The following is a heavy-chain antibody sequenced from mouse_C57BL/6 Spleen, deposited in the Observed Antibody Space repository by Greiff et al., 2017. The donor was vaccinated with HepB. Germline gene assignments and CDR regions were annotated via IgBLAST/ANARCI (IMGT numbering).Heavy chain of an antibody. CDR2: ISSGSSTI. D-gene: IGHD2-3*01. CDR1: GFTFSDYG. Sequence: EVMLVESGGGLVKPGGSLKLSCAASGFTFSDYGMHWVRQAPEKGLEWVAYISSGSSTIYYADTVKGRFTISRDNAKNTLFLQMTSLRSEDTAMYYCAIYVGDAMDYWGQGTSVTVSS. CDR3: AIYVGDAMDY. J-gene: IGHJ4*01. V-gene: IGHV5-17*01.